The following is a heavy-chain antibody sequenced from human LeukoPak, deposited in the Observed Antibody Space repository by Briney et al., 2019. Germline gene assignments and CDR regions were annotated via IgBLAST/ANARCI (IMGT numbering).Heavy chain of an antibody. Sequence: SETLSLTCNVSGASISSGGYYWSWRRQHPGKGLEWLGYIYYSGSTYYNPSLKSRVTISVDIPKHQFSLRLSSVSAADTAVYYCARLRLQYIFDYWGQGALVTVSS. CDR2: IYYSGST. CDR3: ARLRLQYIFDY. V-gene: IGHV4-31*03. D-gene: IGHD4-11*01. CDR1: GASISSGGYY. J-gene: IGHJ4*02.